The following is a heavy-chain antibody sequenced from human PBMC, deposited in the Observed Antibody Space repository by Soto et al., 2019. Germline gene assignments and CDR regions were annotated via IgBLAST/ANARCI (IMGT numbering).Heavy chain of an antibody. CDR2: IYFTGST. CDR3: TRDPSRGQWFDP. J-gene: IGHJ5*02. CDR1: GGAVSSGTYY. Sequence: SETLSLTCTVSGGAVSSGTYYWSWIRQPPGKGLEWIGHIYFTGSTNYNPSLKSRVTMSLDTSRNQFSLKLSSVTAADTAVYYCTRDPSRGQWFDPWGLGTLV. V-gene: IGHV4-61*01.